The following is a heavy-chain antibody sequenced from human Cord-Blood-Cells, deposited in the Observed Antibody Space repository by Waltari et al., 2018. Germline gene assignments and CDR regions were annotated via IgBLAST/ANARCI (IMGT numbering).Heavy chain of an antibody. CDR3: ARPTTGDDFKFDY. D-gene: IGHD7-27*01. Sequence: QLQLQESGPGLVKPSETMSLTCTVSGGSISSSSYYWGWIRQPPGKGLEWIGSIYYSGRTYYTTSLKLLFTISVDTYKNQFSLKLSSVTAADTAVYYCARPTTGDDFKFDYWGQGTLVTVSS. CDR1: GGSISSSSYY. CDR2: IYYSGRT. J-gene: IGHJ4*02. V-gene: IGHV4-39*01.